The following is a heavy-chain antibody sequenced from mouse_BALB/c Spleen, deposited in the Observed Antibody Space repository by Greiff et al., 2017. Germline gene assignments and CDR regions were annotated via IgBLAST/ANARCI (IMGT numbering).Heavy chain of an antibody. Sequence: DLVKPGASVKLSCKASGYTFTSYWINWIKQRPGQGLEWIGRIAPGSGSTYYNEMFKGKATLTVDTSSSTAYIQLSSLSSEDSAVYFCAREGPWFAYWGQGTLVTVSA. V-gene: IGHV1S41*01. CDR3: AREGPWFAY. J-gene: IGHJ3*01. D-gene: IGHD3-3*01. CDR1: GYTFTSYW. CDR2: IAPGSGST.